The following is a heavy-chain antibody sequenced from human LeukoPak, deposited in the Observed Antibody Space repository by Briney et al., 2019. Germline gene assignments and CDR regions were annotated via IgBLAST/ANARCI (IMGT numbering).Heavy chain of an antibody. Sequence: ASVKVSCKASGGTFSSYAISWVRQAPGQGLEWMGGIIPIFGTANYAQKFQGRVTITADESTSTAYMELSSLRSEDTAVYYCARVAYYYGSGIPPPSYYYYMDVWGKGTTVTISS. J-gene: IGHJ6*03. CDR1: GGTFSSYA. V-gene: IGHV1-69*13. CDR3: ARVAYYYGSGIPPPSYYYYMDV. CDR2: IIPIFGTA. D-gene: IGHD3-10*01.